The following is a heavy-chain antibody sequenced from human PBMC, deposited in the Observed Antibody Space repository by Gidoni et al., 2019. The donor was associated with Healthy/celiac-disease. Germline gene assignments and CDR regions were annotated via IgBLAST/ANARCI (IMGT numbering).Heavy chain of an antibody. CDR1: GGSISSYY. J-gene: IGHJ4*02. V-gene: IGHV4-59*01. CDR2: IYYSGST. Sequence: QVQLQESGPGLVKPSETLSLPCTVSGGSISSYYWSWIRQPPGKGLEWIGYIYYSGSTNYNPSLKSRVTISVDTSKNQFSLKLSSVTAADTAVYYCASRRQSMVRGVIEDYWGQGTLVTVSS. CDR3: ASRRQSMVRGVIEDY. D-gene: IGHD3-10*01.